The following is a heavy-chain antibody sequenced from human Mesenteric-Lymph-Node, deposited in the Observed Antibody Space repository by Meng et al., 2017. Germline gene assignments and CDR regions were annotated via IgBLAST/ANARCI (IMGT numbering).Heavy chain of an antibody. CDR1: GFTFSSYS. Sequence: GESLKISCAASGFTFSSYSMSGVRLAPGKGLERVSSISSTSRSMSYADSVKGRFTISRDNANNSLYVQMNSLSAEDTAVYYGARPRVGNERCFDSWGQGTLVTVSS. J-gene: IGHJ4*02. V-gene: IGHV3-21*01. CDR2: ISSTSRSM. CDR3: ARPRVGNERCFDS. D-gene: IGHD1-26*01.